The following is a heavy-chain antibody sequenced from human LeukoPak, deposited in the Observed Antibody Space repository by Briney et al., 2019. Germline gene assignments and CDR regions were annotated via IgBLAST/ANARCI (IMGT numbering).Heavy chain of an antibody. J-gene: IGHJ4*01. CDR1: GFTFDDYA. Sequence: GGSLRLSCAASGFTFDDYAMHWVRQAPGKGLEWVSGISWNSGSIGYADSVKGRFTISRDNAKNSLYLQMNSLKIEDTAVYYCTKLARAPWDFDYWGQGTLVTVSS. CDR3: TKLARAPWDFDY. D-gene: IGHD3-16*01. CDR2: ISWNSGSI. V-gene: IGHV3-9*01.